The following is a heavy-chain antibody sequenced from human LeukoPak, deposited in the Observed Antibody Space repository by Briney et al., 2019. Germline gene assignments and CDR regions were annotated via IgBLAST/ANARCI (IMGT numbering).Heavy chain of an antibody. CDR3: ARRPARHSSGPFGY. J-gene: IGHJ4*02. Sequence: SETLSLTCTVSGGSISSSSYYWGWIRQPPGKGLEWIGEINHSGSTNYNPSLKSRVTISVDTSKNQFSPKLSSVTAADTAVYYCARRPARHSSGPFGYWGQGTLVTVSS. CDR2: INHSGST. V-gene: IGHV4-39*07. CDR1: GGSISSSSYY. D-gene: IGHD6-19*01.